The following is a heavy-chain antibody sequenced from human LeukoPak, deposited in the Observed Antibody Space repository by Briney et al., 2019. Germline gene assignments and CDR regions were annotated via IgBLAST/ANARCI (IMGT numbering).Heavy chain of an antibody. CDR3: ARDNPAGP. Sequence: SDALSLTCTVCGRSISGYSWSWLRQSAAKGLEWIGRVYTSGNTNYNPSFKSRVTMSIDTSKKQFALKLYSVTVADTAEYYCARDNPAGPWGQGTLVTVSS. V-gene: IGHV4-4*07. J-gene: IGHJ5*02. CDR2: VYTSGNT. CDR1: GRSISGYS. D-gene: IGHD1-14*01.